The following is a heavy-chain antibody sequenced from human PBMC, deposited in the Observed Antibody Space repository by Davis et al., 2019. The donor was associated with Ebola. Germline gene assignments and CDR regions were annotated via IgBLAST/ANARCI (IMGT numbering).Heavy chain of an antibody. Sequence: GGSLRLSCTGSGYSFTNYWTGWVRQMPGKGLEWMGIIYAGDSETRYSPSFQGQVTIAADKSINTAYLQWSSLKASDTAVYYCARCRSLGSYYYMDVWGNGTSVTVS. CDR1: GYSFTNYW. V-gene: IGHV5-51*06. CDR2: IYAGDSET. J-gene: IGHJ6*03. D-gene: IGHD3-10*01. CDR3: ARCRSLGSYYYMDV.